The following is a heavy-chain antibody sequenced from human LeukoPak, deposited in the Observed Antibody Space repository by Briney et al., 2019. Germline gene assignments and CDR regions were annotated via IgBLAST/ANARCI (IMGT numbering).Heavy chain of an antibody. J-gene: IGHJ6*02. D-gene: IGHD6-19*01. CDR2: VYYSGST. CDR1: GDSINNNKW. CDR3: TREEPEYNSGWSMDV. Sequence: PSETLSLTCVVSGDSINNNKWWSWVRQPPGKGLEWMGDVYYSGSTNYNPSLKSRVTMSVDKSKNQFFMKLNSVTAADTAVYYCTREEPEYNSGWSMDVWGQGTTVTVSS. V-gene: IGHV4-4*02.